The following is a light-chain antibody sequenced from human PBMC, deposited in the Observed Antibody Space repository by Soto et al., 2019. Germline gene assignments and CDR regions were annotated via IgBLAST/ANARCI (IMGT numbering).Light chain of an antibody. V-gene: IGLV1-51*01. CDR3: ATWDGSLPGEV. Sequence: QSALTQSPSVSAAPGQKVTISCSGSSSNIGNNYVSWYQQLPGTAPKLLIYDNNKRPSGIPDRFSGSKSGTSGTLDITGLQTGDEADYYCATWDGSLPGEVFXGGAQRTVL. CDR2: DNN. CDR1: SSNIGNNY. J-gene: IGLJ3*02.